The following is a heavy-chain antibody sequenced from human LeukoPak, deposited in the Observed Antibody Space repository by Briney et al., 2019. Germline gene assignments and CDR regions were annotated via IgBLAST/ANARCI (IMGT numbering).Heavy chain of an antibody. CDR1: GYTFTGYY. J-gene: IGHJ4*02. Sequence: ASVKVSCKASGYTFTGYYMHWVRQAPGQGLEWMGWINPNSGGTNYAQKFQGRVTMTRDTSISTAYMELSRLRSDDTAVYYCAFQDSRRRWGADYWGQGTLVTVSS. CDR2: INPNSGGT. V-gene: IGHV1-2*02. D-gene: IGHD7-27*01. CDR3: AFQDSRRRWGADY.